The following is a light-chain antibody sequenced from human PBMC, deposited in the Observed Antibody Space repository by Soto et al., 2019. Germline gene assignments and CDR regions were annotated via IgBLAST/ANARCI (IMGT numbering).Light chain of an antibody. CDR2: AAS. J-gene: IGKJ4*01. V-gene: IGKV1-33*01. CDR3: QQDDNLPLT. CDR1: QGIAKY. Sequence: DTQMTQSPSSLSASVGDRVTITCQASQGIAKYLNWYQQKPGKAPKLLIYAASNLQTGVPSRFSGSGSGTDFTLTISRLQPEDIATYFCQQDDNLPLTFGGGTKVEIK.